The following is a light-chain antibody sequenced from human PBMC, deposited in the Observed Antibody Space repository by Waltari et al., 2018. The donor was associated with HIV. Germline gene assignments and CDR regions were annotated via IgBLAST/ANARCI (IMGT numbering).Light chain of an antibody. CDR1: RGISSY. V-gene: IGKV1-9*01. Sequence: DLQLTQSPSFLSASVGDRVPITCRASRGISSYLAWHQHKPGEAPRLLIYAASTLQSGVPSRFSGSASGTEFTLTISSLQPEDFATYYCQYLDSYPLFGGGTKVEVK. J-gene: IGKJ4*01. CDR2: AAS. CDR3: QYLDSYPL.